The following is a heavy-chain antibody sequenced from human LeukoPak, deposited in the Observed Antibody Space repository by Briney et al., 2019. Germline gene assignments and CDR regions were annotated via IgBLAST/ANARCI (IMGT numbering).Heavy chain of an antibody. J-gene: IGHJ4*02. Sequence: PSETLSLTCTVSGGSISSYYWSWIRQPPGKGLEWIGYIYYSGSTNYNPSLKSRVTISVDTSKNQFSLKLSSVTAADTAVYYCARVGYCSSTSCYTEYYFDYWGQGTLVTVSS. CDR1: GGSISSYY. CDR2: IYYSGST. CDR3: ARVGYCSSTSCYTEYYFDY. D-gene: IGHD2-2*02. V-gene: IGHV4-59*01.